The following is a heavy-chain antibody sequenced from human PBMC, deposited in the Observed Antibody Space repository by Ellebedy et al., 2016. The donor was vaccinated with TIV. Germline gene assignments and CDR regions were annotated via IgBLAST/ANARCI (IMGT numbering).Heavy chain of an antibody. CDR1: GFTFSSYW. V-gene: IGHV3-7*04. CDR2: IKQDGSEK. CDR3: ARVAGYSSGYYYAPGVDWYFDL. J-gene: IGHJ2*01. D-gene: IGHD3-22*01. Sequence: GESLKISXAASGFTFSSYWMSWVRQAPGKGLEWVANIKQDGSEKYYVDSVKGRFTISRDNAKNSLYLQMNSLRAEDTAVYYCARVAGYSSGYYYAPGVDWYFDLWGRGTLVTVSS.